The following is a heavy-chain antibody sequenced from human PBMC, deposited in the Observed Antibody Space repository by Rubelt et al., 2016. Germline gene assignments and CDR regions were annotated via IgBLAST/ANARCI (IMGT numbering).Heavy chain of an antibody. J-gene: IGHJ4*02. CDR3: ARDRARGTAGFWAADY. CDR2: ISYDGSNK. CDR1: GFTLSSYT. V-gene: IGHV3-30*04. D-gene: IGHD3-3*01. Sequence: VQLVESGGGLVQPGGSLRLSCAASGFTLSSYTMSWVRQAPGKGLEWVAVISYDGSNKYYADSVKGRFTISRDNSKNTLYLQMNGLRPEETAVDYCARDRARGTAGFWAADYWGQGTLVIVSS.